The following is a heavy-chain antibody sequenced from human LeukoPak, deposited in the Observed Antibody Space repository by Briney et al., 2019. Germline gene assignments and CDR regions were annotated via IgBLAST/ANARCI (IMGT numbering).Heavy chain of an antibody. CDR2: IHHSGST. CDR3: ARRPYSSSSGSTWDY. J-gene: IGHJ4*02. CDR1: GGSFSGYY. D-gene: IGHD6-6*01. V-gene: IGHV4-34*01. Sequence: SETLSLTCAVYGGSFSGYYWSWIRQPPGKGLEWIGEIHHSGSTNYNPSLKSRVTISVDTSKNQFSLKLSSVTAADTAVYYCARRPYSSSSGSTWDYWGQGTLVTVSS.